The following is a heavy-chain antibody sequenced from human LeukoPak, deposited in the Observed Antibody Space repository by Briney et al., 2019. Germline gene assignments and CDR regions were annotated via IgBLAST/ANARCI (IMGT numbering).Heavy chain of an antibody. CDR1: GFTFSSYA. Sequence: GGSQRLSCAASGFTFSSYAMHWVRQAPGKGLEWVAVISYDGSNKYYADSVKGRFTISRDNSKNTLYLQMNSLRAEDTAVYYCARTAYDILTGYAFDIWGQGTVVTVSS. CDR3: ARTAYDILTGYAFDI. V-gene: IGHV3-30*04. D-gene: IGHD3-9*01. CDR2: ISYDGSNK. J-gene: IGHJ3*02.